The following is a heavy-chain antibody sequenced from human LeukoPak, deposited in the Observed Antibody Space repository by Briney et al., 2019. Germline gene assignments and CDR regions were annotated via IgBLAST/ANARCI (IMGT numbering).Heavy chain of an antibody. CDR2: IRSKAYGGTT. CDR1: GFTFGDYA. Sequence: GGSLRLSCTASGFTFGDYAMSWFRQAPGKGLEWVGFIRSKAYGGTTEYAASVKGRFTISRDDSKSIAYLQMNSLKTEDTAVYYCTRVLRYFDWLLWGFDYWGQGTLVTVSS. J-gene: IGHJ4*02. D-gene: IGHD3-9*01. CDR3: TRVLRYFDWLLWGFDY. V-gene: IGHV3-49*03.